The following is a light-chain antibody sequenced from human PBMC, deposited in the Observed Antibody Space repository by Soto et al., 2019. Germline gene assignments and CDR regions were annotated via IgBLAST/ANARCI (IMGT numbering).Light chain of an antibody. Sequence: EILFTQSPGTLSLSPGERATLSCRASERLGSVYLAWYQQRPGQPPRLLIYGASNRATGIPDRFSGSGSGTDFTLIINRLEPEDVAIYYCQQYGGSHRITFGQGTRLEIK. CDR1: ERLGSVY. CDR3: QQYGGSHRIT. CDR2: GAS. V-gene: IGKV3-20*01. J-gene: IGKJ5*01.